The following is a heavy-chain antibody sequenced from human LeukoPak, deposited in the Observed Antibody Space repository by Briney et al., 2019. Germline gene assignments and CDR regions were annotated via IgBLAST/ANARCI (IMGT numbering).Heavy chain of an antibody. V-gene: IGHV3-30*18. CDR2: ISYDGSNK. D-gene: IGHD3-10*01. CDR3: AKDSMSFYYYGSGRPHYFDY. Sequence: PGRSLRLSCAASGFTFSSYGMHWVRQAPGKGLEWVAVISYDGSNKYYADSVKGRFTISRDNSKNTLYLQMNSLRAEDTAVYYCAKDSMSFYYYGSGRPHYFDYWGQGTLVTVSS. J-gene: IGHJ4*02. CDR1: GFTFSSYG.